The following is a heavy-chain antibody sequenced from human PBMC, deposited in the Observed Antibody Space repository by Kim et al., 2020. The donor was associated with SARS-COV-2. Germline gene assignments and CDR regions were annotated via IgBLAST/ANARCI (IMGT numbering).Heavy chain of an antibody. D-gene: IGHD3-10*01. V-gene: IGHV3-15*01. CDR1: GFTVSNAW. Sequence: GGSLRLSCAATGFTVSNAWMNWVRQAPGKGLECVGRIKSKTDGGTTDYAAPVKGRFIISRDDSENTLYLQMNSLKTEDTVVYYCTYTPPIHGPGGWFDPWGQGTLVTVSS. J-gene: IGHJ5*02. CDR3: TYTPPIHGPGGWFDP. CDR2: IKSKTDGGTT.